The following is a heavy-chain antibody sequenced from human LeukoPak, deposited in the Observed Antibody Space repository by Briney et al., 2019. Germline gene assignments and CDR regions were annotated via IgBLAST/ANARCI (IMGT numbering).Heavy chain of an antibody. J-gene: IGHJ4*02. CDR3: ARVMVRGVMGY. CDR2: INHSGST. Sequence: KPSETPSLTCAVYGGSFSGYYWSWIRQPPGKGLEWIGEINHSGSTNYNPSLKSRVTISVDTSKNQFSLKLSSVTAADTAVYYCARVMVRGVMGYWGQGTLVTVSS. D-gene: IGHD3-10*01. V-gene: IGHV4-34*01. CDR1: GGSFSGYY.